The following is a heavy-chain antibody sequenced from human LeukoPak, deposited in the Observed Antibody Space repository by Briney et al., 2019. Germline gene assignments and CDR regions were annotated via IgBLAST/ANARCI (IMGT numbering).Heavy chain of an antibody. CDR1: GYTFTSYD. D-gene: IGHD2-15*01. V-gene: IGHV1-8*01. J-gene: IGHJ4*02. CDR2: MNPNSGNT. Sequence: GASVKVSCKASGYTFTSYDINWVRQATGQGLEWMGWMNPNSGNTGYAQKFQGRVTMTRSTSISTAYMELSSLRSEDTAVYYCARGGVVVAATTLNCWGQGTLVTVSS. CDR3: ARGGVVVAATTLNC.